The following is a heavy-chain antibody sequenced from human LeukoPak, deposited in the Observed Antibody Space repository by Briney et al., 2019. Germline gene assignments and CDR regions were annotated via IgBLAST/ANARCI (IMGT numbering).Heavy chain of an antibody. J-gene: IGHJ5*02. CDR1: GYTFTSYY. CDR2: INPSGGSI. V-gene: IGHV1-46*01. D-gene: IGHD3-22*01. Sequence: ASVKVSCKASGYTFTSYYMHWVRQAPGQGLEWTGIINPSGGSISYAQKFQGRVTMTKDMSTSTVYMELSSLRSEDTAVYYCARDGDYYDSSGYYYEGINWFDPWGQGTLVTVSS. CDR3: ARDGDYYDSSGYYYEGINWFDP.